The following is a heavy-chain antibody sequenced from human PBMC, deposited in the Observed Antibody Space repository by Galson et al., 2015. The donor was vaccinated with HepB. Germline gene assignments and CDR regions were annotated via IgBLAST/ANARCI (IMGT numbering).Heavy chain of an antibody. CDR2: IRYDGSNK. D-gene: IGHD1-26*01. CDR3: AKDGWFKWELHYDYFDY. Sequence: SLRLSCAASGFTFSSYGMHWVRQAPGKGLEWVAFIRYDGSNKYYADSVKGRFTISRDNSKNTLYLQMNSLRAEDTAVYYCAKDGWFKWELHYDYFDYWGQGTLVTVSS. V-gene: IGHV3-30*02. CDR1: GFTFSSYG. J-gene: IGHJ4*02.